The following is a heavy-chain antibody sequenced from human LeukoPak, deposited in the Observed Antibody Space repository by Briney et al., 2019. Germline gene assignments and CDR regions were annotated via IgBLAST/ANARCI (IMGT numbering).Heavy chain of an antibody. J-gene: IGHJ4*02. V-gene: IGHV3-7*03. CDR3: ARGPLIAAAGTW. Sequence: GGSLRLSCAASGFTFSSYWMSWVRQAPGEGLEWVAKINQDGTEKAYVDSVRGRFTISRDNAKNSLFLQMNSLRAEDTAVYCCARGPLIAAAGTWWGQGTLDTVSS. D-gene: IGHD6-13*01. CDR2: INQDGTEK. CDR1: GFTFSSYW.